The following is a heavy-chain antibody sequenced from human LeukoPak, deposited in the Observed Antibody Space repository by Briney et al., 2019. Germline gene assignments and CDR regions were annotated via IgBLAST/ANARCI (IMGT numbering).Heavy chain of an antibody. Sequence: SETLSLTCTVSGGSISSYYWSWIRQPPGRGLEWIGYIYYSGSTNYNPSLKSRVTISVDTSKNQFSLKLSSVTAADTAVYYCARMTTVVTPYFDYWGQGTLVTVSS. CDR1: GGSISSYY. D-gene: IGHD4-23*01. V-gene: IGHV4-59*12. J-gene: IGHJ4*02. CDR2: IYYSGST. CDR3: ARMTTVVTPYFDY.